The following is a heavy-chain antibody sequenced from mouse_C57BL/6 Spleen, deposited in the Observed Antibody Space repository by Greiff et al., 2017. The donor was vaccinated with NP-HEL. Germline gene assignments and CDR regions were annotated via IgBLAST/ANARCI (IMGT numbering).Heavy chain of an antibody. CDR2: INPNTGGT. CDR1: GYTFTDYY. CDR3: ARSTWTRAMDY. V-gene: IGHV1-26*01. Sequence: EVQLQQSGPELVKPGASVKISCKASGYTFTDYYMNWVKQSHGQSLEWIGDINPNTGGTSYNQKFNGKATLTVDKSSSTAYMEPRSLTSDDSAVYYCARSTWTRAMDYWGQGTSVTVSS. J-gene: IGHJ4*01.